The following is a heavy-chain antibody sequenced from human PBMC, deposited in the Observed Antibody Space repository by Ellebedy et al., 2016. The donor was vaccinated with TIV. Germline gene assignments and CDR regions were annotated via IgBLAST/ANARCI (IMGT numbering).Heavy chain of an antibody. CDR2: ISYDGSNQ. D-gene: IGHD2-8*02. Sequence: GESLKISCAASGFNFSSYAMHWVRQVPGKGLEWVAVISYDGSNQEYADSVKGRFTISRDNGRNTLYLHMNSLKAEDTAVYYCVRTGRPWFDYWGQGTLVTVSS. CDR3: VRTGRPWFDY. CDR1: GFNFSSYA. J-gene: IGHJ4*02. V-gene: IGHV3-30*04.